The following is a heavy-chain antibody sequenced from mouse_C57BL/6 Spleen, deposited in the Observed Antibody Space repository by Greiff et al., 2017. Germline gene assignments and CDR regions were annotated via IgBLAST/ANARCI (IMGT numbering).Heavy chain of an antibody. CDR3: ARGLTGSAWFAY. CDR1: GYTFTDYN. J-gene: IGHJ3*01. Sequence: VQLQQSGPELVKPGASVKMSCKASGYTFTDYNMHWVKQSHGKSLEWIGYINPNNGGTSYNQKFKGKATLTVNKSSSTAYMVLRSLTSEDSAVYYCARGLTGSAWFAYWGQGTLVTVSA. D-gene: IGHD4-1*01. CDR2: INPNNGGT. V-gene: IGHV1-22*01.